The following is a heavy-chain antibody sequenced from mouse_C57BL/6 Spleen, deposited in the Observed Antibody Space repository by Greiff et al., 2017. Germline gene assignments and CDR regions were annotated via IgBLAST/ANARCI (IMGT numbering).Heavy chain of an antibody. CDR2: IDPSDSET. CDR3: ASITTVGGYFDY. D-gene: IGHD1-1*01. J-gene: IGHJ2*01. V-gene: IGHV1-52*01. CDR1: GYTFTSYW. Sequence: VQLQQPGAELVRPGSSVKLSCKASGYTFTSYWMHWVKQRPIQGLEWIGNIDPSDSETHYNQKFKDKATLTVDKSSSTAYMQLSSLTSADSAVYYCASITTVGGYFDYWGQGTTLTVSS.